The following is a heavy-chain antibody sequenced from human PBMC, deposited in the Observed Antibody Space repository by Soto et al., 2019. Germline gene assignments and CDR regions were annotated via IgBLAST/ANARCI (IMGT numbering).Heavy chain of an antibody. CDR1: GFTFTNYA. J-gene: IGHJ4*02. CDR2: ISGDGKTA. CDR3: ARSGPYYSDY. V-gene: IGHV3-23*01. D-gene: IGHD5-12*01. Sequence: PGGSLRLSCAVSGFTFTNYALSWVRQAPGKGLECVASISGDGKTAYYTASVTGRFTISRDNSKNTLSLQMNSLRVEDTAVYYCARSGPYYSDYWGRGTLVTVSS.